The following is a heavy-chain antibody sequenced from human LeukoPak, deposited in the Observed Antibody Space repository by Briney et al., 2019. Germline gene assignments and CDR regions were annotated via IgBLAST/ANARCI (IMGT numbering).Heavy chain of an antibody. V-gene: IGHV4-38-2*02. J-gene: IGHJ4*02. CDR3: ARGDYAVDY. CDR1: GYSISSGYY. D-gene: IGHD2-2*01. Sequence: ASETLSLACTVSGYSISSGYYWGWIRQPPGKGLEWIGSIYHSGSTYYNPSLKSRVTISVDTSKNQFSLKLSSVTAADTAVYYCARGDYAVDYWGQGTLVTVSS. CDR2: IYHSGST.